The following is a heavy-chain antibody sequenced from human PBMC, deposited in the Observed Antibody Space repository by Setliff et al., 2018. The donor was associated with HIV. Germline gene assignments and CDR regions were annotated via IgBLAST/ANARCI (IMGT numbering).Heavy chain of an antibody. J-gene: IGHJ4*02. D-gene: IGHD3-10*01. CDR3: AREYGPYPYYFDY. CDR2: INAGNGNT. V-gene: IGHV1-3*01. Sequence: GASVKVSCKASGYTFTSYAMHWVRQAPGQRLEWMGWINAGNGNTKYSQKFQGRVTITRDTSASTAYMELSSLRSEDTAVYYCAREYGPYPYYFDYWGQGTLVTVSS. CDR1: GYTFTSYA.